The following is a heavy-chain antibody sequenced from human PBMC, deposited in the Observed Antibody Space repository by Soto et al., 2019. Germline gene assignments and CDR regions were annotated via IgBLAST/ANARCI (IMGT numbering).Heavy chain of an antibody. D-gene: IGHD3-10*01. CDR1: GVSFSGYY. CDR2: IDHTGNT. Sequence: SETLSLTCAVYGVSFSGYYWSWIRQPPGRGLEWIGEIDHTGNTNYNPSLKSRITISVDTSNNQLSLQLSSVTAADTAVYYCVRYYNGSYNLFDLCGQGTLVTVSS. V-gene: IGHV4-34*10. J-gene: IGHJ5*02. CDR3: VRYYNGSYNLFDL.